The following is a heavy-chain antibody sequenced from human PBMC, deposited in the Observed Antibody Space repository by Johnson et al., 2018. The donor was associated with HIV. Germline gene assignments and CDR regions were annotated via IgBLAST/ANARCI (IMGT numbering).Heavy chain of an antibody. CDR2: ISWNSGSI. CDR1: GFTFDDYA. V-gene: IGHV3-9*01. Sequence: VQLVESGGGLVQPGRSLRLSCAASGFTFDDYAMHWVRQAPGKGLEWVSGISWNSGSIGYADSVKGRFTISRDNAKNTLYLQMNSLRAEDTAVYYCAKHIVLVVYAIGAAFDIWGQGTMVTVSS. J-gene: IGHJ3*02. D-gene: IGHD2-8*02. CDR3: AKHIVLVVYAIGAAFDI.